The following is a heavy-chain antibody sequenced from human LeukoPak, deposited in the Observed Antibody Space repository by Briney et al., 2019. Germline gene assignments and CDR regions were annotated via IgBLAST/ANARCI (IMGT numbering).Heavy chain of an antibody. V-gene: IGHV3-7*01. J-gene: IGHJ6*03. Sequence: PGGSLRLSCAASGFTFSSYWMSWVRQAPGKGLEWVANIKQDGSEKYYVDSVKGRFTISGDNAKNSLYLQMNSLRAEDTAVYYCARAIAIHYYYYMDVWGKGTTVTVSS. D-gene: IGHD5-18*01. CDR1: GFTFSSYW. CDR2: IKQDGSEK. CDR3: ARAIAIHYYYYMDV.